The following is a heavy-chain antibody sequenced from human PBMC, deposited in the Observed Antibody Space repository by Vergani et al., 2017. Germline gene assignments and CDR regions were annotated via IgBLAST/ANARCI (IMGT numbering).Heavy chain of an antibody. D-gene: IGHD6-13*01. Sequence: QVQLVQSGAEVKKPGASVKVSCKASGYTFTGYYMHWVRQAPGQGLEWMGWINPNSGGTNYAQKFQGSVTMTRDTSISTAYMELSRLRSDDTAVYYCARDLVAAAGSDVLDYWGQGTLVTVSS. CDR1: GYTFTGYY. V-gene: IGHV1-2*02. J-gene: IGHJ4*02. CDR2: INPNSGGT. CDR3: ARDLVAAAGSDVLDY.